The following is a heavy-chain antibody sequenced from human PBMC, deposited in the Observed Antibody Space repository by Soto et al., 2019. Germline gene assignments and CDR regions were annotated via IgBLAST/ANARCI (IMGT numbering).Heavy chain of an antibody. Sequence: SVKVSCKASGGTFNTYTVSWVRQAPGQGLEWMGRIIPILGVANYAQRFQGRVTITEDKSTSTSYMELSSLRSEDTAVYYCAREAAMIASGRYFDYWGQGTLVTVSS. D-gene: IGHD2-21*01. CDR1: GGTFNTYT. CDR2: IIPILGVA. J-gene: IGHJ4*02. V-gene: IGHV1-69*04. CDR3: AREAAMIASGRYFDY.